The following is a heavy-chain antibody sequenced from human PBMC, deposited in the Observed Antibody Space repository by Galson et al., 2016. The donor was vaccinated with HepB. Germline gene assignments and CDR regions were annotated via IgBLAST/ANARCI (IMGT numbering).Heavy chain of an antibody. Sequence: SLRLSCAASGFTFSTNWMHWVRQAPGKGLVWVSRINGDGTITDYADSVKGRFTISRDNAENTLYLQMNSLRVEDTAVYYCARGRGGSAGAFNWFDPWGQGTLVTVSS. D-gene: IGHD3-10*01. CDR1: GFTFSTNW. CDR3: ARGRGGSAGAFNWFDP. J-gene: IGHJ5*02. V-gene: IGHV3-74*01. CDR2: INGDGTIT.